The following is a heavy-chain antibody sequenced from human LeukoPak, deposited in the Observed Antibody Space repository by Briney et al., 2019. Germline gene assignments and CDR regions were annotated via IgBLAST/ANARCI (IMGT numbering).Heavy chain of an antibody. Sequence: GESLKISCKGSGYSFTSYWIGWVRQMPGKGLEWMGIIYPSDSDTRYSPSFQGQVIISADKSISTAYLQWSGLKASDTAMYYCTRLPSKWIQLPDYWGQGTLVTVSS. CDR2: IYPSDSDT. CDR1: GYSFTSYW. J-gene: IGHJ4*02. D-gene: IGHD5-18*01. CDR3: TRLPSKWIQLPDY. V-gene: IGHV5-51*01.